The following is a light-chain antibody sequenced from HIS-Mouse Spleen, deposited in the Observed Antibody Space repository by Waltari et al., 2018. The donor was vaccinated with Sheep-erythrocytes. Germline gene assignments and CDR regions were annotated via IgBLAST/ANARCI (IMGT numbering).Light chain of an antibody. CDR1: SSDVGGYNY. CDR3: CSYAGSYNHV. CDR2: DVS. Sequence: QSALTQPRSVSGSPGQSVTIPCTGTSSDVGGYNYVSWYQQHPGKAPKLMIYDVSNRPSGVPDRFSGSKSGNTASLTISGLQAEDEADYYCCSYAGSYNHVFATGTKVTVL. V-gene: IGLV2-11*01. J-gene: IGLJ1*01.